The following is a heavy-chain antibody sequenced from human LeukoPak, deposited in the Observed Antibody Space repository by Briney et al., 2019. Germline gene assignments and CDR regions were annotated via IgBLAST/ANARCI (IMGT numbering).Heavy chain of an antibody. Sequence: TPGGSLRLSCSASGFSFSDYDMNWVRQAPGKGLEWVSAISGRSSHVYYGESVKGLFTISRDNAKNSLYLQLDSLGVEDTAVYYCGRAFPPLRTSSAGDLWGQGTLVTVSS. CDR1: GFSFSDYD. CDR3: GRAFPPLRTSSAGDL. V-gene: IGHV3-21*01. CDR2: ISGRSSHV. D-gene: IGHD3-16*01. J-gene: IGHJ1*01.